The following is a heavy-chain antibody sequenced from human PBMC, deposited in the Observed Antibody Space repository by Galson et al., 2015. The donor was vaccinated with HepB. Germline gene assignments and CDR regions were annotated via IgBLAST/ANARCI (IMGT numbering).Heavy chain of an antibody. CDR3: AKTPDNWNYGSYFDY. D-gene: IGHD1-7*01. CDR2: ISGSGGST. CDR1: GFTFSRYA. Sequence: SLRLSCAASGFTFSRYAMSWVRQAPGKGLEWVSAISGSGGSTYYADSVKGRFTISRDNTKNTLYLQMNSLRAEDTAVYYCAKTPDNWNYGSYFDYWGQGTLVTVSS. J-gene: IGHJ4*02. V-gene: IGHV3-23*01.